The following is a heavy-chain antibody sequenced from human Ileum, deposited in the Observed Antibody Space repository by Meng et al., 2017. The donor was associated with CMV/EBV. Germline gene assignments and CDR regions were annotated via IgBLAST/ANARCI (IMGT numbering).Heavy chain of an antibody. D-gene: IGHD5-12*01. V-gene: IGHV4-34*01. J-gene: IGHJ4*02. CDR2: IYSSGTA. Sequence: SETLSLTCTIYGGSLSGYYWSWIRQVPGKGLEWIGEIYSSGTAYYNPSLKTAISIDTSKNQFSLRLTSVTAADTAVYYCAREGGYDRRYFDYWGQGILVTVSS. CDR3: AREGGYDRRYFDY. CDR1: GGSLSGYY.